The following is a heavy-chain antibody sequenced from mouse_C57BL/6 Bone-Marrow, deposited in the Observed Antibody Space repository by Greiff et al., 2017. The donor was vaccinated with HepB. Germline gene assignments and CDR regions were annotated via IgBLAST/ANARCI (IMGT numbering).Heavy chain of an antibody. V-gene: IGHV1-50*01. CDR2: IDPSDSYT. D-gene: IGHD1-1*01. Sequence: VQLQQPGAELVKPGASVKLSCKASGYTFTSYWMQWVKQRPGQGLEWIGEIDPSDSYTNYNQKFKGKATLTVDTSSSTAYMQLSSLTSEDSAVYYCARGRVVATDYAMDYWGQGTSVTVSS. CDR1: GYTFTSYW. J-gene: IGHJ4*01. CDR3: ARGRVVATDYAMDY.